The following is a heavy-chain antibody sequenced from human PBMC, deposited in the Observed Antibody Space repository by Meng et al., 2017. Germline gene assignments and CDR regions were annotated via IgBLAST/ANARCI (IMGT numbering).Heavy chain of an antibody. J-gene: IGHJ3*02. V-gene: IGHV3-33*01. D-gene: IGHD3-3*01. CDR3: ARESGVDFWSGRGAFDI. CDR2: IWYDGSNK. CDR1: GFTFSSYG. Sequence: GESLKIPCAASGFTFSSYGMHWVRQAPGKGLEWVAVIWYDGSNKYYADSVKGRFTISRDNSKNTLYLQMNSLRAEDTAVYYCARESGVDFWSGRGAFDIWGQGTMVTVSS.